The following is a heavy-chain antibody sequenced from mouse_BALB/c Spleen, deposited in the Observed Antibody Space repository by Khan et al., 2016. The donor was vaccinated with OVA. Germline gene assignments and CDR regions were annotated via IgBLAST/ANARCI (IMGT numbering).Heavy chain of an antibody. D-gene: IGHD1-1*01. CDR3: GRYLYDSYGYALDR. CDR2: ISSTGGT. J-gene: IGHJ4*01. CDR1: GYSITSDYA. Sequence: EVQLQESGPGLVKPSQSLSLTCTVTGYSITSDYAWNWIRQFPGNKLEWMGYISSTGGTSSNPSLKSRISITRDTSKNQFFLQLKSVTAEDTATYYCGRYLYDSYGYALDRWGRGTLVTVSS. V-gene: IGHV3-2*02.